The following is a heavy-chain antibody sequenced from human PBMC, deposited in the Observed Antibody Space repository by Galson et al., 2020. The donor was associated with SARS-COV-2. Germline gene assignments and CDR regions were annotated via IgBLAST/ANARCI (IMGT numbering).Heavy chain of an antibody. Sequence: GGSLRLSCAAAGFTFSSNGMHWVRQAPGKGLEWVAIISYDGNYKNYADSVKGRFTISRDNSKNTLYLQMSSLRTEDTAMYYCVKEAPAMDVWVQGTTVTVSS. V-gene: IGHV3-30*18. CDR1: GFTFSSNG. CDR3: VKEAPAMDV. CDR2: ISYDGNYK. J-gene: IGHJ6*02.